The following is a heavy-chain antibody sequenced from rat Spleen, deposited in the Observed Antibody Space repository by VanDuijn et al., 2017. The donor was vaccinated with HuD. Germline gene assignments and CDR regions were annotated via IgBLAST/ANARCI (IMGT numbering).Heavy chain of an antibody. D-gene: IGHD1-12*03. CDR3: TRSWGYYYDGSPQWFSY. CDR1: GFSLISNS. Sequence: QVQLKESGPGLVQPSQTLSLTCTVSGFSLISNSVSWVRQPPGKGLEWMGGIWGDGSTNYNSALKSRLTISRDTSKSQVFLKMNSLQTDDTAIYFCTRSWGYYYDGSPQWFSYWGQGTLVTVSS. CDR2: IWGDGST. V-gene: IGHV2-1*01. J-gene: IGHJ3*01.